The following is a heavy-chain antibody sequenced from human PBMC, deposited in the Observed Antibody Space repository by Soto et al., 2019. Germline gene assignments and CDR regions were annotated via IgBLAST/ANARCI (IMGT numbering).Heavy chain of an antibody. CDR2: INGGAGDT. D-gene: IGHD6-6*01. CDR1: GYIFTSYA. Sequence: QVQLVQSGAEVRKPGASVKISCKASGYIFTSYAIHWLRQAPGQRLEWMGWINGGAGDTRYSVNFQGRVTFTRDTAATTAFMDLSSLSSADTAIYYCASSPSRMAAETQLDPWGHGTLLSV. J-gene: IGHJ5*02. V-gene: IGHV1-3*01. CDR3: ASSPSRMAAETQLDP.